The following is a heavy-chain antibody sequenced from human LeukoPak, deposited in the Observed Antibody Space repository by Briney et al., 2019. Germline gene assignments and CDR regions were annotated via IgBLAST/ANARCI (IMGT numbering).Heavy chain of an antibody. CDR1: GGSISSSNW. V-gene: IGHV4-4*02. J-gene: IGHJ3*02. CDR3: ARGQYYYDSSGDPLLYAFDI. Sequence: PSETLSLTCAVSGGSISSSNWWSWVRQPPGQGLEWIGEIYHSGSTNYNPSLKSRVTISVDKSKNQFSLKLSSVTAADTAVYYCARGQYYYDSSGDPLLYAFDIWGQGTMVTVSS. D-gene: IGHD3-22*01. CDR2: IYHSGST.